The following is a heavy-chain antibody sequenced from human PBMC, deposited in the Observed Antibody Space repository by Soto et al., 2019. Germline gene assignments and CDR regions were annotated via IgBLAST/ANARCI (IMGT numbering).Heavy chain of an antibody. CDR1: GFTFSSYA. Sequence: QVQLVESGGGVVQPGRSLRLSCAASGFTFSSYAMHWVRQAPGKGLEWVAVISYDGSNKYYADSVKGRFTISRDNSKNTLYLKMNSLRAEDTAVYYCARAVVTAIPTGFQHWGQGTLVTVSS. D-gene: IGHD2-21*02. CDR3: ARAVVTAIPTGFQH. V-gene: IGHV3-30-3*01. CDR2: ISYDGSNK. J-gene: IGHJ1*01.